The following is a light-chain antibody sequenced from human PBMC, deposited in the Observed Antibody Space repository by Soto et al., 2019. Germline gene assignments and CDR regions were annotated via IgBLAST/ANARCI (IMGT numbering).Light chain of an antibody. J-gene: IGKJ1*01. Sequence: DIQMTQSPSSLSASVGDRVTITCRASQGIIDYLAWYQQKPGKAPKLLIYAASTLQSGVPSRFSGSGSGTYFTLTISGLQPEDVATYFCQKYNSAPQTFGQGTKVEIK. V-gene: IGKV1-27*01. CDR2: AAS. CDR1: QGIIDY. CDR3: QKYNSAPQT.